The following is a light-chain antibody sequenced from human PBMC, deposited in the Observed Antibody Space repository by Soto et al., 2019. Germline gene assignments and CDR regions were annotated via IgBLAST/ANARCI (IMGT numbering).Light chain of an antibody. J-gene: IGLJ2*01. CDR2: DVS. CDR3: SSYSSSSTLV. Sequence: QSALTQPASVSGSPGQSITISCTGTSSDVGGYNYVSWYQQLPGKAPKLMIYDVSNRPSGVSNRFSGSKSGNTASLTISGLQAEYEADYYCSSYSSSSTLVFGGGTKVTVL. CDR1: SSDVGGYNY. V-gene: IGLV2-14*01.